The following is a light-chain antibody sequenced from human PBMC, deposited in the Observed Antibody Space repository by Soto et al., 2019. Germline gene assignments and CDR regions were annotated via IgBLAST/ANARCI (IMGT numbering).Light chain of an antibody. CDR2: LSH. Sequence: QAVVTQPPSASGTPGQRVTISCSGSSSNIATNPVNWYQHLPGTAPKLLIYLSHQRPSGVPDRFSGSRSGTSASLAISGLLSEDEADYYCAAWDDSLNGVVFGGGTKLTVL. CDR3: AAWDDSLNGVV. J-gene: IGLJ2*01. CDR1: SSNIATNP. V-gene: IGLV1-44*01.